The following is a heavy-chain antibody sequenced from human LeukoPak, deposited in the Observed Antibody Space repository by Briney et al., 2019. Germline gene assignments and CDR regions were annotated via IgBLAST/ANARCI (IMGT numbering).Heavy chain of an antibody. CDR2: ISYDGSNI. J-gene: IGHJ4*02. D-gene: IGHD3-22*01. Sequence: PGGSLRLSCAASGFTFSSYGMHWVRQAPGKGLEWVAVISYDGSNIYYADSVKGRFTISRDNSKNTLYLQMNSLRAEDTAVYYCARGGGITMIVVPYHFDYWGQGTLVTVSS. CDR1: GFTFSSYG. CDR3: ARGGGITMIVVPYHFDY. V-gene: IGHV3-30*03.